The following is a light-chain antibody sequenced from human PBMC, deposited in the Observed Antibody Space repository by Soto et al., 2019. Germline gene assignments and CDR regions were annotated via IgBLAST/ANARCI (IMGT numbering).Light chain of an antibody. CDR2: DVS. V-gene: IGLV2-8*01. CDR1: SSDVGDYKY. J-gene: IGLJ3*02. CDR3: SSYAGSNTVL. Sequence: QYVLTQPPSASGSPGQSVTISCTGTSSDVGDYKYVSWYQQHPGKAPKLIIYDVSERPSGVPDRFSGSKSGNTASLTVSGLQADDEADYYCSSYAGSNTVLFGGGTKLTVL.